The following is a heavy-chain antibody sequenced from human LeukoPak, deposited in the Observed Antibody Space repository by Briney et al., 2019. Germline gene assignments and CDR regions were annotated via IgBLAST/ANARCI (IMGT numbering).Heavy chain of an antibody. D-gene: IGHD3-9*01. CDR1: GGSISSYY. CDR2: IYYSGST. V-gene: IGHV4-59*01. Sequence: SETLSLTCTVSGGSISSYYWSWIRQPPGKGREWIAYIYYSGSTNYNPSLKSRVTISVDTSKNQFSLKLSSVTAADTAVYYCARADYDILTGYAYFDYWGQGTLVTVSS. CDR3: ARADYDILTGYAYFDY. J-gene: IGHJ4*02.